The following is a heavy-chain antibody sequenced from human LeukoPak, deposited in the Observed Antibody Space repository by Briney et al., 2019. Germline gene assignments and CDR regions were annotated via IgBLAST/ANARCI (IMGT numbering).Heavy chain of an antibody. CDR3: ARDLSREVVVILREY. Sequence: SETLSLTCTVSGYSISSGYYWGWIRQPPGKGLEWIGSIYHSGSTYYNPSLKSRVTISVDTSKNQFSLKLSSVTAADTAVYYCARDLSREVVVILREYWSQGTLVTVSS. CDR1: GYSISSGYY. D-gene: IGHD3-22*01. V-gene: IGHV4-38-2*02. CDR2: IYHSGST. J-gene: IGHJ4*02.